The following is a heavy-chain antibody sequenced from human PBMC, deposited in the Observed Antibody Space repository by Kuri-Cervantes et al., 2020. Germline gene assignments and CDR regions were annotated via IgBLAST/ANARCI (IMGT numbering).Heavy chain of an antibody. CDR3: ARLGDSSSWYFIGYYYMDV. D-gene: IGHD6-13*01. J-gene: IGHJ6*03. CDR1: GLTFSDYY. CDR2: ISSSSSYI. Sequence: GGSLRLSCAASGLTFSDYYMTWIRQAPGKGLEWVSSISSSSSYIYYADSVKGRFTISRDNAKNSLYLQMNSLRAEDTAVYYCARLGDSSSWYFIGYYYMDVWGKGTTVTVSS. V-gene: IGHV3-11*06.